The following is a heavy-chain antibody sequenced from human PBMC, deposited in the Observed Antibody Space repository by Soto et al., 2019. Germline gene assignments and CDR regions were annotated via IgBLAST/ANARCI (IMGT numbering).Heavy chain of an antibody. D-gene: IGHD6-13*01. CDR3: ARDRGIAASLCFFDY. CDR2: IIPIFGTA. J-gene: IGHJ4*02. CDR1: GGTFSSYA. Sequence: ASVKVSCKASGGTFSSYAISWVRQAPGQGLEWMGGIIPIFGTANYAQKFQGRVTITADESTSTAYMELSSLRSEDTAVYYCARDRGIAASLCFFDYWGQGTLVTVSS. V-gene: IGHV1-69*13.